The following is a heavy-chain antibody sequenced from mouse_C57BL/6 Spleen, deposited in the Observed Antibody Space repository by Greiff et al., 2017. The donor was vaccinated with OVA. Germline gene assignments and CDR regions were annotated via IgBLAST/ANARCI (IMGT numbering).Heavy chain of an antibody. CDR3: ARRGLRLDY. V-gene: IGHV1-55*01. D-gene: IGHD3-2*02. J-gene: IGHJ2*01. CDR1: GYTFTSYW. Sequence: QVQLQQPGAELVKPGASVKMSCKASGYTFTSYWITWVKQRPGQGLEWIGDIYPGSGSTNYNEKFKGKATLTVDTSSSTAYMQRSSLTSEDSAFYYCARRGLRLDYWGQGTTLTVSS. CDR2: IYPGSGST.